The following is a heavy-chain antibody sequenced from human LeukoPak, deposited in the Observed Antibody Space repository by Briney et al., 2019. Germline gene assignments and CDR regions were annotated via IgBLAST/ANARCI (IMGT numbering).Heavy chain of an antibody. D-gene: IGHD3-9*01. V-gene: IGHV1-2*02. J-gene: IGHJ4*02. Sequence: ASVKVSCKASGYTFTGYYMHWVRQAPGQGLEWMGWINPNSGGTNYAQKFQGRVTMTRDTSISTAYMELSRLRSDDTAVYYCASRILTGYYLPFDDWGQGTLVTVFS. CDR3: ASRILTGYYLPFDD. CDR1: GYTFTGYY. CDR2: INPNSGGT.